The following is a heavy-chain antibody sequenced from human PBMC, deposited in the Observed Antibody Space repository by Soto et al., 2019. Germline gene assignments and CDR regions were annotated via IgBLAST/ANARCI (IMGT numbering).Heavy chain of an antibody. CDR3: ARENMAKHTMDYSNYSDAFDI. V-gene: IGHV1-69*13. CDR2: IIPIFGTA. Sequence: SVKVSCKASGGTFSSYAISWVRQAPGQGLEWMGGIIPIFGTANYAQKFQGRVTTTADESTSTAYMELSSLRSEDTAVYYCARENMAKHTMDYSNYSDAFDIWGQGTMVTVSS. J-gene: IGHJ3*02. D-gene: IGHD4-4*01. CDR1: GGTFSSYA.